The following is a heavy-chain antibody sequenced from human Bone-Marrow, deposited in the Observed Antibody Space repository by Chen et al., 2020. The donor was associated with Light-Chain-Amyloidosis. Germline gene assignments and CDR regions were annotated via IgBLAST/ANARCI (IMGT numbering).Heavy chain of an antibody. V-gene: IGHV3-74*01. D-gene: IGHD5-12*01. CDR1: GFTFRTSW. CDR2: INPEGTRV. Sequence: DVQLLESGGGLVQPGGSLRLPCAASGFTFRTSWLQWVGQAAGKGLGWVSRINPEGTRVDYADSVRGRFTSTRDDAKSTVYLQMTSLSTEETAVYYGSREYTGYDDYWGQGPRVTVSS. CDR3: SREYTGYDDY. J-gene: IGHJ4*02.